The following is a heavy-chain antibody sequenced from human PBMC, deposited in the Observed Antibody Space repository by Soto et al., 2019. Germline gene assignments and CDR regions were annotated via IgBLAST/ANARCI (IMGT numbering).Heavy chain of an antibody. CDR1: GGSFSGYY. CDR2: INHSGST. Sequence: PSETLSLTCAVYGGSFSGYYWSWIRQPPGKGLEWIGEINHSGSTNYNPSLKSRVTISVDTSKNQFSLKLSSVTAADTAVYYCARGPGMGFYYYYGMDVWGQGTTVTVSS. V-gene: IGHV4-34*01. CDR3: ARGPGMGFYYYYGMDV. J-gene: IGHJ6*02. D-gene: IGHD2-2*01.